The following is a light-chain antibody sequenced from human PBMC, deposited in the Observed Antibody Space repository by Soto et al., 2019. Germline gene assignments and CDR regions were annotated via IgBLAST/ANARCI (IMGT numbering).Light chain of an antibody. CDR2: AAS. CDR1: QAIRHD. J-gene: IGKJ3*01. V-gene: IGKV1-6*01. Sequence: AIQMTQSPSSLSASVGDRVTITCRASQAIRHDLAWYQQKPGKAPKLLIYAASSLQIRVPSRSSGSGSGTDFTLTISSLQPEDFATYYCLQDYNYPLTFGPGSKVDIK. CDR3: LQDYNYPLT.